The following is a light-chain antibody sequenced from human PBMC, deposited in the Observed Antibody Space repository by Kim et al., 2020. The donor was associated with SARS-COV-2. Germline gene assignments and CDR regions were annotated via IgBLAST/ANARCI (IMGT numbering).Light chain of an antibody. CDR1: QSISNY. CDR2: AAS. Sequence: DIQMTQSPSSLSASVGDRVTIACRASQSISNYLTWYQQKPGKAPKLLVYAASSLQSGVPSRFAGSGSGTDFTLTISSLQPEDFATYYCQQSYSSATFGGGTKLEIK. J-gene: IGKJ4*01. CDR3: QQSYSSAT. V-gene: IGKV1-39*01.